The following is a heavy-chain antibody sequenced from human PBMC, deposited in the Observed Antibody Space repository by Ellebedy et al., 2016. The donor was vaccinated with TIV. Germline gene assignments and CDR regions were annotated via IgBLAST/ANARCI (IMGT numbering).Heavy chain of an antibody. CDR2: INPNSGGT. V-gene: IGHV1-2*02. J-gene: IGHJ4*02. CDR3: AKTRGPVALTPFDY. Sequence: ASVKVSCKASGGTFSSYAISWVRQAPGQGLEWMGWINPNSGGTNYAQKFQGRVTMTRDTSISTAYMELSRLRSDDTAVYYCAKTRGPVALTPFDYWGQGTLVTVSS. D-gene: IGHD2-2*01. CDR1: GGTFSSYA.